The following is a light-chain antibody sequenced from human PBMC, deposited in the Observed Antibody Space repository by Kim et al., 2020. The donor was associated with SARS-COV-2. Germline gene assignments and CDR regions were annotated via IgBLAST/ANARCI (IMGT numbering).Light chain of an antibody. Sequence: SSELTQDPAVSVALGQTVTITCQGDSLRGNYASWFRQKSGQAPILVIYGDKNRPSGIPDRFSGSGSGNTASLTITGAQAEDEADYYCNSRDSSGNKVLFGGGTKLTVL. CDR3: NSRDSSGNKVL. V-gene: IGLV3-19*01. CDR2: GDK. CDR1: SLRGNY. J-gene: IGLJ3*02.